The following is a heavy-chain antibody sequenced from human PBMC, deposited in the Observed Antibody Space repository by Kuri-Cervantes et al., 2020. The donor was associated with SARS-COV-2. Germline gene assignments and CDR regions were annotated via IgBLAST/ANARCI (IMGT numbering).Heavy chain of an antibody. D-gene: IGHD7-27*01. V-gene: IGHV3-11*04. CDR3: ARVFWGSGAFDI. J-gene: IGHJ3*02. CDR2: ISSSGSTI. CDR1: GFTFSDYY. Sequence: LSLTCAASGFTFSDYYMSWIRQAPGKGLEWVSYISSSGSTIYYADSVKGRFTISRDNAKNSLYLQMNSLRAEDTAVYYCARVFWGSGAFDIWGQGTMVTVSS.